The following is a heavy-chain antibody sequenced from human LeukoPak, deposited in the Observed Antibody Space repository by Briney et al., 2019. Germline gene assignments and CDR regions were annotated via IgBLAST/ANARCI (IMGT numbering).Heavy chain of an antibody. CDR3: ARQTGTVTTPFDY. J-gene: IGHJ4*02. Sequence: SETLSLTCTVSGGSISSYYWSWVRQPPGKGLERIGYFYYSGSTSYNPSLKSRVTISVDTSKNQFPLKLTSVTAADTAVYYCARQTGTVTTPFDYWGQGTLVTVSS. CDR2: FYYSGST. CDR1: GGSISSYY. V-gene: IGHV4-59*08. D-gene: IGHD4-17*01.